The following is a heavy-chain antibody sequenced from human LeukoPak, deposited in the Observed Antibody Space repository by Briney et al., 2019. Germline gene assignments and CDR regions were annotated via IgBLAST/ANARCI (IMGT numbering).Heavy chain of an antibody. D-gene: IGHD3-10*01. CDR3: ARDRRYGSGSQPIDH. CDR2: VCDDRNNK. J-gene: IGHJ5*02. CDR1: GFTFSSYR. Sequence: GGSLRLSFPAPGFTFSSYRMHWVRQAPGKGLEGAAGVCDDRNNKYYADYVKGRFSNFRDNSKNTMYLQMNSLKAEDTAVYYWARDRRYGSGSQPIDHWGQGTLVTVSS. V-gene: IGHV3-33*01.